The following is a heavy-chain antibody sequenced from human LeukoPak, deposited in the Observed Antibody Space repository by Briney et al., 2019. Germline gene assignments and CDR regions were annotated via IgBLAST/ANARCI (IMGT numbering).Heavy chain of an antibody. CDR2: IWYDGSNQ. V-gene: IGHV3-33*08. CDR3: ARPDSSGSSYYGLDV. D-gene: IGHD6-25*01. Sequence: GGSLRLSCSASGFTFSSYDMHWVRQAPGKGLEWVALIWYDGSNQYYADSVKGRFTISRDNSKNTVYLEMNSLRAEDTAVYYCARPDSSGSSYYGLDVWGQGTTVTVSS. CDR1: GFTFSSYD. J-gene: IGHJ6*02.